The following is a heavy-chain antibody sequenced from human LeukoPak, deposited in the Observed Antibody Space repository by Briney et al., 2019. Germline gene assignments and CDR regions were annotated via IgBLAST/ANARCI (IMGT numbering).Heavy chain of an antibody. CDR1: GYTFTSYY. J-gene: IGHJ6*03. CDR3: ARDRKDTAMVMNYYYYYYMDV. V-gene: IGHV1-46*01. CDR2: INPSGGST. D-gene: IGHD5-18*01. Sequence: ASVKVSCKASGYTFTSYYMHWVRQAPGQGLEWMGIINPSGGSTSYAQKFQGRVTMTRDTSTSTVYMELSSLRSEDTAVYYCARDRKDTAMVMNYYYYYYMDVWGKGTTVTVSS.